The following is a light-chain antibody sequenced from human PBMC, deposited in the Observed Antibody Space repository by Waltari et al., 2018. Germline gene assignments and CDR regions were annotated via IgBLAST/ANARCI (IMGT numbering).Light chain of an antibody. V-gene: IGLV2-8*01. CDR2: EVS. CDR3: SSFAGSSQML. J-gene: IGLJ2*01. CDR1: SSDVGGFDY. Sequence: QSALTQPPSASGSPGQSVTISCTGTSSDVGGFDYVSWYQQHPGKVPRLIIYEVSKRPSGVPDRVSGSKSGNTASLTVSGLQVEDEADYYCSSFAGSSQMLFGGGTKLTVL.